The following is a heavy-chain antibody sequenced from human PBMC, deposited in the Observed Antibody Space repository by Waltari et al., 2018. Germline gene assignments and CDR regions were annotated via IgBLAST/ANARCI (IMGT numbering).Heavy chain of an antibody. D-gene: IGHD3-10*01. CDR1: GGTFRSSA. Sequence: QVQLVQSGAEVKKPGSSVKVSCQASGGTFRSSAISWVRPAPGPGLEWMGRIIPILGIANYAQKFQGRVTITADKSTSTAYMELSSLRSEDTAVYYCASPARLIWLGETRVYGMDVWGQGTTVTVSS. CDR2: IIPILGIA. J-gene: IGHJ6*02. CDR3: ASPARLIWLGETRVYGMDV. V-gene: IGHV1-69*04.